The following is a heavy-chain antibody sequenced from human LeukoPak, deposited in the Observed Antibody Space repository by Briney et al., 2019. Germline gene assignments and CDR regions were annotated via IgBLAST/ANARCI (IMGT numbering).Heavy chain of an antibody. D-gene: IGHD6-13*01. Sequence: SETLSLTCIVPGDSISNYYWSWIRQPAGKGLEWIGRIYTSGSTNYNPSLKSRVTMSVDTSKNQFSLKLTSVTAADTAVYYCAREAAAGTFYFDYWGQGTLVTVSS. CDR2: IYTSGST. CDR3: AREAAAGTFYFDY. J-gene: IGHJ4*02. V-gene: IGHV4-4*07. CDR1: GDSISNYY.